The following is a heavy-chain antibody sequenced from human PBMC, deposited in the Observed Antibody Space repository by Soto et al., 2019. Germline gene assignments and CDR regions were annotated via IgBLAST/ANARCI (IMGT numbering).Heavy chain of an antibody. V-gene: IGHV1-2*02. CDR2: INPNSGGT. CDR3: ARVKYYYDSSGYSVLDY. CDR1: GYTFTGYY. Sequence: ASVKASCKASGYTFTGYYMHWVRQAPGQGLEWMGWINPNSGGTNYAQKFQGRVTMTRDTSISTAYMELSRLRSDDTAVYYCARVKYYYDSSGYSVLDYWGQGTLVTVSS. D-gene: IGHD3-22*01. J-gene: IGHJ4*02.